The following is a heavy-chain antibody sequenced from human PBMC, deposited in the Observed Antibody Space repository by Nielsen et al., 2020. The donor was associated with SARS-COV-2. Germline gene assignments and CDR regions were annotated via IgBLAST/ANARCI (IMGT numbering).Heavy chain of an antibody. D-gene: IGHD4-23*01. Sequence: GGSLRLSCAASGFPFSSYEMNWVRQAPGKALEWLSYIDGNGRNIFYPDSVKGRFTISRDDAENSLSLQMNSLRAEDTAVYYCARAGGNSEGYWGQGTLVTVSS. CDR3: ARAGGNSEGY. V-gene: IGHV3-48*03. CDR1: GFPFSSYE. J-gene: IGHJ4*02. CDR2: IDGNGRNI.